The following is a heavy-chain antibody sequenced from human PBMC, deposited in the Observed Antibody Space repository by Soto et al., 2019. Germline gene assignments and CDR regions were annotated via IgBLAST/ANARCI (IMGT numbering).Heavy chain of an antibody. CDR2: MQPSTGRT. J-gene: IGHJ4*02. V-gene: IGHV1-8*01. Sequence: ASVKVSCKASGYSFTSLDINWLRQTAGQGLEWMGWMQPSTGRTGYAQKFQGRVTMTRDTSINTAYRELTTLTSDETAFYYCARGVSAGVDYWGQGTLVTVSS. D-gene: IGHD1-26*01. CDR3: ARGVSAGVDY. CDR1: GYSFTSLD.